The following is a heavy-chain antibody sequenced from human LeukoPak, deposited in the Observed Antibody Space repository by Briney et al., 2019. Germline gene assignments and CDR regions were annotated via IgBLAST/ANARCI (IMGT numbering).Heavy chain of an antibody. CDR2: IYYSGST. CDR1: GGSISSSSYY. D-gene: IGHD6-6*01. Sequence: PSETLSLTCTVSGGSISSSSYYWGWIRQPPGKGLEWIGSIYYSGSTYYNPSLKSRVTISVDTSKNQFSLKLSSVTAADTAVYYCARSGPSWYYYYYMDVWGKGTTVTVSS. CDR3: ARSGPSWYYYYYMDV. J-gene: IGHJ6*03. V-gene: IGHV4-39*01.